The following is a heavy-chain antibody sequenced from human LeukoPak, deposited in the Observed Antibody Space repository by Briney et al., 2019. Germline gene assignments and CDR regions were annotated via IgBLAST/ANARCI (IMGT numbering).Heavy chain of an antibody. D-gene: IGHD1-7*01. V-gene: IGHV4-34*01. CDR2: INHSGST. CDR3: ARGIKLKYNWNSQGNWFDP. Sequence: SETLSLTCAVYGGSFSGYYWSWIRQPPGKGLEWIGEINHSGSTNYNPSLKSRVTISVDTSKNQFSLKLSSVTAADTAVYYCARGIKLKYNWNSQGNWFDPWGQGTLVTVSS. J-gene: IGHJ5*02. CDR1: GGSFSGYY.